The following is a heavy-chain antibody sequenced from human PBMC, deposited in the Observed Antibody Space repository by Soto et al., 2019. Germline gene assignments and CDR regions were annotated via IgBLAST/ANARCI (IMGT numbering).Heavy chain of an antibody. V-gene: IGHV3-21*01. J-gene: IGHJ5*02. CDR1: GFRFSDYS. CDR3: ATGGP. CDR2: VTKSGDYT. Sequence: GSLRLSCVAYGFRFSDYSMNWVRQAPGKGVEWVASVTKSGDYTHHADSVKGRFTMSRDNAKNSLYLQMNSLTVEDTGIYYCATGGPWGQGALVTVSS.